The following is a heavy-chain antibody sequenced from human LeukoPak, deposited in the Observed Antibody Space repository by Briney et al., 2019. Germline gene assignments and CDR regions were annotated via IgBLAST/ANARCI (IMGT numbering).Heavy chain of an antibody. Sequence: SETLSLTCTVSGGSISSYYWSWIRQPPGKGLEWIGYIYYSGSTNYNPSLKSRVTISVDTSKNQFSLKLSSVTAADTAVYYCARGRYYYDSSGYLYAFDIWGQGTMVTVSS. CDR3: ARGRYYYDSSGYLYAFDI. V-gene: IGHV4-59*01. CDR2: IYYSGST. CDR1: GGSISSYY. D-gene: IGHD3-22*01. J-gene: IGHJ3*02.